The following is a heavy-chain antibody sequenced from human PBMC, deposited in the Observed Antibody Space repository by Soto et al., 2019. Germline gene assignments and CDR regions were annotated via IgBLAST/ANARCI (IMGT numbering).Heavy chain of an antibody. V-gene: IGHV1-46*01. CDR1: GDTFTSYY. Sequence: QVQLVQSGAEVKRPGASVKVSCKAPGDTFTSYYPNWVRQAPGQGLEWMGVINPHGGSTKYAQKFQGRITMTRDTSRSTVYMELSSLRSDDTAIYYCARSSGGNFGIIIEGSNWFDPWGQGTLVTVSS. J-gene: IGHJ5*02. D-gene: IGHD3-3*01. CDR3: ARSSGGNFGIIIEGSNWFDP. CDR2: INPHGGST.